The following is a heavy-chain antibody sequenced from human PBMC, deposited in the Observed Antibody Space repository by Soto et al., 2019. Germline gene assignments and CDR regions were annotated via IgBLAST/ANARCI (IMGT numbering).Heavy chain of an antibody. CDR1: GGSISSGGYS. CDR2: IYHSGST. CDR3: ARAGLRRYYFDY. V-gene: IGHV4-30-2*01. Sequence: LSLTCAVSGGSISSGGYSWSWVRQPPGKGLEWIGYIYHSGSTYYNPSLKSRVTISVDRSKNQFSLKLSSVTAADTAVYYCARAGLRRYYFDYWGQGTLVTVSS. J-gene: IGHJ4*02. D-gene: IGHD3-16*02.